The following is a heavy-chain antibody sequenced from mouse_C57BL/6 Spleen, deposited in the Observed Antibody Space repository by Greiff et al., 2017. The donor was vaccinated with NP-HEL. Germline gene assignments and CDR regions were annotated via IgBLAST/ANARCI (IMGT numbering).Heavy chain of an antibody. CDR2: IDPSDSYT. V-gene: IGHV1-59*01. J-gene: IGHJ2*01. CDR1: GYTFTSYW. D-gene: IGHD1-1*01. Sequence: VQLQQPGAELVRPGTSVKLSCKASGYTFTSYWMHWVKQRPGQGLEWIGVIDPSDSYTNYNQKFKGKATLTVDKSSSTAYMQLSSLTSEDSAVYYCARERTSRVVAPFDYWGQGTTLTVSS. CDR3: ARERTSRVVAPFDY.